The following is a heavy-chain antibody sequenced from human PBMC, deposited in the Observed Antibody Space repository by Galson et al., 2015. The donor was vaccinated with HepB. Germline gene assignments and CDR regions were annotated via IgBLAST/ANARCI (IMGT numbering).Heavy chain of an antibody. CDR3: ARELDYYDSAASPRPDY. J-gene: IGHJ4*02. CDR2: ISAYNGNT. CDR1: GYTFTSYG. D-gene: IGHD3-22*01. V-gene: IGHV1-18*01. Sequence: SVKVSCKASGYTFTSYGISWVRQAPGQGLEWMGWISAYNGNTNYAQKLQGRVTMTTDTSTSTAYMELRSLRSDDTAVYYCARELDYYDSAASPRPDYWGQGTLVTVSS.